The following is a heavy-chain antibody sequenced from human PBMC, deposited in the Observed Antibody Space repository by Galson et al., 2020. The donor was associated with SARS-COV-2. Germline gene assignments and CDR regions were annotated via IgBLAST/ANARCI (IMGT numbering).Heavy chain of an antibody. J-gene: IGHJ6*02. CDR3: ARERDSSSGDYYGMDV. D-gene: IGHD6-13*01. CDR2: IYYRGST. Sequence: SETLSLTCTVYGGSISSYYWSWIRQPPGKGLEWIGNIYYRGSTNYNPSLKSRVTISVDTSKNHFSLKLSSVTAADTAVYYCARERDSSSGDYYGMDVWGQVTTVTVSS. CDR1: GGSISSYY. V-gene: IGHV4-59*01.